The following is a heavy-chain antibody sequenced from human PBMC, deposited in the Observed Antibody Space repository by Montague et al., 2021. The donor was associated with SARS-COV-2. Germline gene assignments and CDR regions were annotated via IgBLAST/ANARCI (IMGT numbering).Heavy chain of an antibody. V-gene: IGHV3-30-3*01. CDR2: ISYGRSNK. CDR3: ARDYSCVLGGYDRYFDY. J-gene: IGHJ4*02. D-gene: IGHD3-16*01. Sequence: SLRLSCAASGFTFSSYAMHWVRQAPGKGLEWVSVISYGRSNKYYADSVKGRFTISRDNSKNTLYLQMNSLRAEDTAVYYCARDYSCVLGGYDRYFDYWGQGTLVTVSS. CDR1: GFTFSSYA.